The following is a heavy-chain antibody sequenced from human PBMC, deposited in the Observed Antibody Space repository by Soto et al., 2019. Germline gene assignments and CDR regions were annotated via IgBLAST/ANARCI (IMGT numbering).Heavy chain of an antibody. CDR2: ISGGGGST. V-gene: IGHV3-23*01. J-gene: IGHJ4*02. D-gene: IGHD1-7*01. CDR1: GFTFNIYA. CDR3: AKEIGTTPSYFDY. Sequence: GGSLRLSCAPSGFTFNIYAMSWVRQAPGKGLEWVSSISGGGGSTYYADSVKGRFTISRDNSKNTLFLQMNSLRAEDTAVYYCAKEIGTTPSYFDYWGQGTLVTVSS.